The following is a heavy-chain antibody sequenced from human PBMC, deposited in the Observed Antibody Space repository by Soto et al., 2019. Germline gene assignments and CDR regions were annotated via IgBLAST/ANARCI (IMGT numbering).Heavy chain of an antibody. V-gene: IGHV3-74*01. CDR2: VNSDGSSA. CDR3: ARFGTYYDSSGFLY. J-gene: IGHJ4*02. CDR1: GFTFGHYW. D-gene: IGHD3-22*01. Sequence: GGSLRLSCAASGFTFGHYWMHWVRQAPGKGLVWVSRVNSDGSSAGCADSVKGRFTISRDNAKNTLYLQMNSLRAEDTAVYYCARFGTYYDSSGFLYWGQGALVTVAS.